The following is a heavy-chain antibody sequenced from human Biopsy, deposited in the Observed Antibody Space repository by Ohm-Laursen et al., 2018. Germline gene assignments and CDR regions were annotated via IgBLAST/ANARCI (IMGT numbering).Heavy chain of an antibody. CDR2: ISSGSSYI. J-gene: IGHJ4*02. V-gene: IGHV3-21*04. Sequence: SLRLSCSASGFDFSDYSMSWVRQAPGKGLEWVSTISSGSSYIYYADSVKGRFTISRDNAKNSLYLQMNSLRAEDTALYYCAKDSGGSPLGELFHWGQGNLVTVSS. CDR1: GFDFSDYS. D-gene: IGHD3-16*01. CDR3: AKDSGGSPLGELFH.